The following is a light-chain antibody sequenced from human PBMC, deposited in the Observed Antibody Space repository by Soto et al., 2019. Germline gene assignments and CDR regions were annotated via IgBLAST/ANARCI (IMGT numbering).Light chain of an antibody. CDR2: GAS. CDR3: QQYGSSSYT. J-gene: IGKJ2*01. CDR1: QSVSSSY. Sequence: EIVLTQSPGTLSLSPGERATLSCRASQSVSSSYLGWYQQKPGQAPRLLIYGASSRATGIPDRFSGSGSGTDFTRTISRLEPEDFAVYYCQQYGSSSYTFGQGTKLEIK. V-gene: IGKV3-20*01.